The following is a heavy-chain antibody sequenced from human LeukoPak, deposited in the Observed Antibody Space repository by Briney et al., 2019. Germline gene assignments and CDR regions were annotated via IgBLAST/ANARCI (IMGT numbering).Heavy chain of an antibody. V-gene: IGHV3-21*04. CDR3: ARDRAARRGWFDP. J-gene: IGHJ5*02. D-gene: IGHD6-6*01. Sequence: PGGSLRLSCAASGFTFSSYNMDWVRQAPGKGLEWVSFIDSSSRYIYQADSVKGRFTNSRDNAKSSVFLQMNSLRAEDTAVYYCARDRAARRGWFDPWGQGTLVTVSS. CDR1: GFTFSSYN. CDR2: IDSSSRYI.